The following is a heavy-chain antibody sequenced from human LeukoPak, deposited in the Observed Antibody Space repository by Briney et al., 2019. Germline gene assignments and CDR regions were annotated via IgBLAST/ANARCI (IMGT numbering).Heavy chain of an antibody. CDR2: ISYDGSNK. D-gene: IGHD2-2*02. J-gene: IGHJ6*02. V-gene: IGHV3-30*18. Sequence: PGGSLRLSCAASGFTFSSYGMHWVRQAPVKGLEWVAVISYDGSNKYYADSVKGRFTISRDNSKNTLYLQMNSLRAEDTAVYYCAKEIVVPAAISHYYYYGVDVWGQGTTVTVSS. CDR1: GFTFSSYG. CDR3: AKEIVVPAAISHYYYYGVDV.